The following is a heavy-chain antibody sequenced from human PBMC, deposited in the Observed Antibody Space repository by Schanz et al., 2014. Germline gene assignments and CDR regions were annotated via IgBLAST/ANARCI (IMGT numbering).Heavy chain of an antibody. D-gene: IGHD4-17*01. V-gene: IGHV1-2*02. Sequence: QVQLLQSGAEVKKPGASVKVSCKASGYTFTGYYMHWVRQAPGQGLEWMGRINPNSGGTNYAQKFQGRITMTRDTSISTAYMELSSLRSDDTAVYYCARELRLEYYFDYWGQGIRVTVSS. CDR1: GYTFTGYY. J-gene: IGHJ4*02. CDR3: ARELRLEYYFDY. CDR2: INPNSGGT.